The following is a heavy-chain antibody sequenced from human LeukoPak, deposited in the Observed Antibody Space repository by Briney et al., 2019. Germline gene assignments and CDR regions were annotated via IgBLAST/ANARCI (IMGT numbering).Heavy chain of an antibody. Sequence: PGGSLRLSCAASGFTVSSNYMSWVRQAPGKGLEWVSVIYSGGSTYYADSVKGRFTISRDNAKNSLYLQMNSLRAEDTAVYYCARVRDYSKNIDYWGQGTLVTVSS. CDR2: IYSGGST. D-gene: IGHD4-11*01. CDR3: ARVRDYSKNIDY. J-gene: IGHJ4*02. CDR1: GFTVSSNY. V-gene: IGHV3-53*01.